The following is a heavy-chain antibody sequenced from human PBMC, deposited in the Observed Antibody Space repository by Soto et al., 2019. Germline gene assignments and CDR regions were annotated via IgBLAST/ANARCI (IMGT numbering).Heavy chain of an antibody. D-gene: IGHD3-3*02. J-gene: IGHJ5*02. V-gene: IGHV4-39*01. Sequence: TSETLSLTCTVSGGSISSSSYYWGWIRQPPGKGLEWIGSIYYSGSTYYNPSLKSRVTISVDTSKNQFSLKLSSVTAADTAVYYCASPKIAFYNWCDPWGQGTLVTVSS. CDR2: IYYSGST. CDR1: GGSISSSSYY. CDR3: ASPKIAFYNWCDP.